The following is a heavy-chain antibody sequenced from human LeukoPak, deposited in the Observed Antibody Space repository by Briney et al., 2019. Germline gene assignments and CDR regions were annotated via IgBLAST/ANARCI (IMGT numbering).Heavy chain of an antibody. D-gene: IGHD2-8*01. V-gene: IGHV4-4*07. CDR3: ARGNRPNGSPNYYYYMDV. J-gene: IGHJ6*03. Sequence: SETLSLTCTVSGGSINNYYWSRIRQPAGSGLEWIGLIYTSGSTNNNPSLKSRVTMSVDTSKNQFSLKLSSVTAADTAVYYCARGNRPNGSPNYYYYMDVWGKGTTVTVSS. CDR2: IYTSGST. CDR1: GGSINNYY.